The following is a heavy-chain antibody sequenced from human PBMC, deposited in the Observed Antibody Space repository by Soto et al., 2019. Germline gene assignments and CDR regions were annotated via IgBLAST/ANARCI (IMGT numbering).Heavy chain of an antibody. CDR1: GGSISSGGYY. J-gene: IGHJ4*02. CDR2: IYYSGST. Sequence: PSETLSLTCTVSGGSISSGGYYWSWIRQHPGKGLEWIGYIYYSGSTYYNPSLKSRVTISVDTSKNQFSLKLSSVTAADTAVYYCARVGGSYCIDYWGQGTLVTVSS. CDR3: ARVGGSYCIDY. D-gene: IGHD1-26*01. V-gene: IGHV4-31*03.